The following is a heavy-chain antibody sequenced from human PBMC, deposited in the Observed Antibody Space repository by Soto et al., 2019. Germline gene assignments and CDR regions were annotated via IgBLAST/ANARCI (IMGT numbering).Heavy chain of an antibody. CDR1: GFIFNDYW. Sequence: EVQLVESGGGLVQPGGSLRLSCAVSGFIFNDYWMTWVRQAPGKGLEWVATISPEGSEKYYADSLKGRFTVSRDNTKKSLYLQMISLRPEDTALYYCVRARIDYWGRGTLISVSS. CDR3: VRARIDY. J-gene: IGHJ4*02. CDR2: ISPEGSEK. V-gene: IGHV3-7*03.